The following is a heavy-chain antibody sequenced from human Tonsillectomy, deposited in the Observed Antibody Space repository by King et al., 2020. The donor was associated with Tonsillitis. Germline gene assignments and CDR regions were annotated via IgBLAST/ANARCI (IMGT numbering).Heavy chain of an antibody. CDR3: ARDGDTNYYYYGMDV. CDR2: ISAYNGNT. D-gene: IGHD2-21*01. Sequence: QLVQSGAEVKKPGASVKVSCKASGFTFSNYAFSWVRQAPEQGLEWMGWISAYNGNTNYAQKLQGRVTMTTDTSTSTAYMELRSLKSDDTAIYYCARDGDTNYYYYGMDVWGQGTTVTVSS. V-gene: IGHV1-18*04. J-gene: IGHJ6*02. CDR1: GFTFSNYA.